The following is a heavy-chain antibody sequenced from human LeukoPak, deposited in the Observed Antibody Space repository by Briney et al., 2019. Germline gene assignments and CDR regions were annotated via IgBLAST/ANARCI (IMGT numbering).Heavy chain of an antibody. CDR3: ARVAVYDILTGSPSNNWFDP. CDR1: GYTFTSYG. V-gene: IGHV1-18*01. Sequence: GASVKVSCKASGYTFTSYGISWVRQAPGQGLEWMGWISAYNGNTNYAQKLQGRVTMTTDTSTSTAYMELRSLRSDDTAVYYCARVAVYDILTGSPSNNWFDPWGQGTLVTVSS. D-gene: IGHD3-9*01. J-gene: IGHJ5*02. CDR2: ISAYNGNT.